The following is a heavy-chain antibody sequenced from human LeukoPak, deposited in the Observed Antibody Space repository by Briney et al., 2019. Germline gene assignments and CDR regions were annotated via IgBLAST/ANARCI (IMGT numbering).Heavy chain of an antibody. CDR3: ARDPSNYYYYGMDV. J-gene: IGHJ6*02. CDR1: GYTFTGYY. CDR2: INPNSGGT. V-gene: IGHV1-2*02. Sequence: ASVKVSCKASGYTFTGYYMHWVRQAPGQGLEWMGWINPNSGGTNYAQKFQGRVAMTRDTSISTAYVELSRLRSDDTAVYYCARDPSNYYYYGMDVWGQGTTVTVSS.